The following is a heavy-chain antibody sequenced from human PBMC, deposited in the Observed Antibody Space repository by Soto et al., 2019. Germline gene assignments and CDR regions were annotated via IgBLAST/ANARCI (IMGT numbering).Heavy chain of an antibody. J-gene: IGHJ4*02. D-gene: IGHD4-17*01. CDR3: ARTLYGANVDY. CDR1: GYTFTSYD. V-gene: IGHV1-8*01. Sequence: QVQLVQSGAEVKKPGASVKVSCKASGYTFTSYDINWVRQATGQGLEWMGWMDPNSGNTGYAQKFQGRVTITGNTSISPAYMELSCLRSADTAVYSCARTLYGANVDYWGQGTLVTVSS. CDR2: MDPNSGNT.